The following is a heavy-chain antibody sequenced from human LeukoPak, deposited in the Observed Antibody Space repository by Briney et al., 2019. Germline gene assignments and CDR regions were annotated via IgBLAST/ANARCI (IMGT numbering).Heavy chain of an antibody. Sequence: PSETLSLTCTVSGDSVSTSSYYWGWIRQPPGKSLEWIGSIYYYGTADYNPSLKSRVTISLDTSKNQFSLKLNSVTASDTAMYYCARHLIKLRWSVGWYYFNYWGQGTLVTVSS. CDR3: ARHLIKLRWSVGWYYFNY. CDR2: IYYYGTA. J-gene: IGHJ4*02. D-gene: IGHD6-19*01. V-gene: IGHV4-39*01. CDR1: GDSVSTSSYY.